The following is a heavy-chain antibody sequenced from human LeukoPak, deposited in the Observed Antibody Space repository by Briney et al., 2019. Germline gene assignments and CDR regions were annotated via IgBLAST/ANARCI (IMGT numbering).Heavy chain of an antibody. CDR3: AREDASSSDY. CDR1: GFTFDDYA. Sequence: PGGSLRLSCAASGFTFDDYAMHWARQAPGKGLEWVSGISWSSDNIDYADSVKGRFTISRDNAKNSLYLQMNSLRADDTAVYYCAREDASSSDYWGQGTLVTVSS. D-gene: IGHD6-13*01. J-gene: IGHJ4*02. CDR2: ISWSSDNI. V-gene: IGHV3-9*01.